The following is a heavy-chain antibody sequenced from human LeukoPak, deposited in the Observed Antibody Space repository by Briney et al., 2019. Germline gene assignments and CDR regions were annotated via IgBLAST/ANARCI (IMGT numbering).Heavy chain of an antibody. CDR1: GSSFSTYW. Sequence: GESLKISCKGSGSSFSTYWIGWVHQMPGKGLEWMGIIYPGDSNTTYSPSFQGQVTISADKSISTAFLQWSSLKASDTAMYYCARMVGYSGFSLDSWGQGTLVTVSS. J-gene: IGHJ4*02. CDR2: IYPGDSNT. V-gene: IGHV5-51*07. CDR3: ARMVGYSGFSLDS. D-gene: IGHD5-12*01.